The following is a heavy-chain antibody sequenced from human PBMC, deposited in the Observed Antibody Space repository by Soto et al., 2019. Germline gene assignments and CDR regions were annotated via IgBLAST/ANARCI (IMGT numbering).Heavy chain of an antibody. CDR2: INAGNGNT. CDR1: GYTFTNYA. Sequence: ASAKASCKASGYTFTNYAMHWVRQAPGQRLEWMGWINAGNGNTKYSQQFQGRVTITRDTSASTAYMELSSLRSEDTAVYYCARAAYCGSDSCSDAFDIWGQGTVVTVSS. D-gene: IGHD2-21*02. V-gene: IGHV1-3*01. J-gene: IGHJ3*02. CDR3: ARAAYCGSDSCSDAFDI.